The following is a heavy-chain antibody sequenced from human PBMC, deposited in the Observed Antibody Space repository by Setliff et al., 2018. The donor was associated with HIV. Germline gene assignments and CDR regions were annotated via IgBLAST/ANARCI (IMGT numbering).Heavy chain of an antibody. CDR1: GGAFSDYG. D-gene: IGHD3-10*02. CDR3: ARDLLGPARFHPNPFDV. CDR2: IIPLLGTA. V-gene: IGHV1-69*11. Sequence: SVMVSCKASGGAFSDYGVSWVRQAPGEGLEWMGTIIPLLGTANYAQKFQGRLTITADEPRRIAYMQLSSLSPEDTAIFYCARDLLGPARFHPNPFDVWGQGTLVTVS. J-gene: IGHJ3*01.